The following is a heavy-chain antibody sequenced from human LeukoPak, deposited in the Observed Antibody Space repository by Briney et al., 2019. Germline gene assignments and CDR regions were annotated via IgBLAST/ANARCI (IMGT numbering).Heavy chain of an antibody. CDR3: ARGLGGIGDY. CDR1: GFTFSNYW. V-gene: IGHV3-74*01. Sequence: PGGSLRLSCAASGFTFSNYWMHWVRQAPGKGLVWVSRINTDGSTTNYADSVTGRFTISRDNAKKTLYLQMNSLRAEDTAVYYCARGLGGIGDYWGQGTLVTVSS. CDR2: INTDGSTT. J-gene: IGHJ4*02. D-gene: IGHD4-23*01.